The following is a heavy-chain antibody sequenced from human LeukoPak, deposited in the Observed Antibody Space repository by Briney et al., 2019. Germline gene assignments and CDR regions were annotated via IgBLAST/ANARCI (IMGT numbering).Heavy chain of an antibody. CDR1: GFTFSSYA. Sequence: GGSLRLSCAASGFTFSSYAMSWVRQAPGKGLEWVSAISGSGGSAYYADSVKGRFTISRDNSKNTLYLQMNSLRAEDTAVYYCARENTYSGSYFKYYFDYWGQGTLVTVSS. CDR2: ISGSGGSA. J-gene: IGHJ4*02. CDR3: ARENTYSGSYFKYYFDY. V-gene: IGHV3-23*01. D-gene: IGHD1-26*01.